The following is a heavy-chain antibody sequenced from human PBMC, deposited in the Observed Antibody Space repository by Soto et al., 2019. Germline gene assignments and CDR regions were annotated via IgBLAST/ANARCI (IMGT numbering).Heavy chain of an antibody. D-gene: IGHD3-10*01. CDR1: GGSFSGYY. Sequence: SETLSLTCAVYGGSFSGYYWSWIRQPPGKGLEWIGEINHSGSTNYNPSLKSRVTISVDTSKNQFSLKLSSVTAADTAVYYCARGWFGDNWGQGTRVTVSS. CDR2: INHSGST. CDR3: ARGWFGDN. V-gene: IGHV4-34*01. J-gene: IGHJ4*02.